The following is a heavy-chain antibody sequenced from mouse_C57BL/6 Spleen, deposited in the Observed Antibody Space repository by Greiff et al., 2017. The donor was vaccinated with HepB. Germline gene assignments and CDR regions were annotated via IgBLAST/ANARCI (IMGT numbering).Heavy chain of an antibody. V-gene: IGHV1-61*01. CDR2: IYPSDSET. J-gene: IGHJ2*01. CDR3: ARSSNWVFDY. CDR1: GYTFTSYW. Sequence: VKLQQPGAELVRPGSSVKLSCKASGYTFTSYWMDWVKQRPGQGLEWIGNIYPSDSETHYNQKFKDKATLTVDKSSSTAYMQLSSLTSEDSAVYYCARSSNWVFDYWGQGTTLTVSS. D-gene: IGHD4-1*02.